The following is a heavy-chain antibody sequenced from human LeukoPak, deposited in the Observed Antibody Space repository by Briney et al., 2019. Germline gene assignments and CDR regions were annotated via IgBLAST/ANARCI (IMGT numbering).Heavy chain of an antibody. Sequence: SETLSLTCAVYGGSFSGYYWSWIRQPPGKGLEWIGEINHSGSINYNPSLKSRVTISVDTSKNQFSLKLSSVTAADTAVYYCARDQGSGWYLSKRRLKKSGFDYWGQGTLVTVSS. CDR1: GGSFSGYY. CDR3: ARDQGSGWYLSKRRLKKSGFDY. V-gene: IGHV4-34*01. J-gene: IGHJ4*02. D-gene: IGHD6-19*01. CDR2: INHSGSI.